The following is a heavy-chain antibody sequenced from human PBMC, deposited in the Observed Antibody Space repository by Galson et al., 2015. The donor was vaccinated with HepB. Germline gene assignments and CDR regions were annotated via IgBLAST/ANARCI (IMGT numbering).Heavy chain of an antibody. CDR2: ISISGATI. CDR3: ASLFGRYFDWLPSYYYGMDV. J-gene: IGHJ6*02. V-gene: IGHV3-11*04. D-gene: IGHD3-9*01. CDR1: GFSFSDYY. Sequence: SLRLSCAASGFSFSDYYMTWIRQAPGKGLEWLSYISISGATIYYADSVRGRFTISRDNAKNSLYLQMNSLRAEDTAVYYCASLFGRYFDWLPSYYYGMDVWGQGTTVTVSS.